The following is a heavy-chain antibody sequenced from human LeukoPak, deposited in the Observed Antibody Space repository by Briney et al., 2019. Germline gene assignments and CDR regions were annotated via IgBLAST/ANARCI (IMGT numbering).Heavy chain of an antibody. CDR1: GGSLNNYY. Sequence: LETLSLTRTVSGGSLNNYYWSWIRQPPRKRLGRIGYIYYRGSTNYNPSLKSRVNISGDTSKNQFSLKLSSVTAADTAVYYCARDRRNWSYDYFDYWGQGTLVTGSS. J-gene: IGHJ4*02. CDR2: IYYRGST. V-gene: IGHV4-59*01. D-gene: IGHD1-7*01. CDR3: ARDRRNWSYDYFDY.